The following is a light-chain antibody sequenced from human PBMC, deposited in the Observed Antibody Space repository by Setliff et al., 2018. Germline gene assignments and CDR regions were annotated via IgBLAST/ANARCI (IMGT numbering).Light chain of an antibody. CDR1: SSDVGGYKY. V-gene: IGLV2-8*01. Sequence: QSALTQPPSASGSPGQSVIISCTGTSSDVGGYKYVSWFQQHPGKAPKLMIYEVTKRPSGVPDRFSGSKPGNTASLTVSGLQAEDEADYYCISYAGSNNYVFGTGTKVTVL. J-gene: IGLJ1*01. CDR2: EVT. CDR3: ISYAGSNNYV.